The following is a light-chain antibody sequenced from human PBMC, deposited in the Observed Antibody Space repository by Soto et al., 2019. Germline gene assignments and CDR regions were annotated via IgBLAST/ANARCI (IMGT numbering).Light chain of an antibody. CDR1: WSVASH. J-gene: IGKJ1*01. Sequence: MVMTQSPATLALSPGETAPLSRRARWSVASHLAWYQNHPGQANRLLIYGASTRATGVAARFSGSGSAADSPLIISRLEDEDGAVYYYQQYGSSPRTFGQGTKVDIK. CDR2: GAS. V-gene: IGKV3-20*01. CDR3: QQYGSSPRT.